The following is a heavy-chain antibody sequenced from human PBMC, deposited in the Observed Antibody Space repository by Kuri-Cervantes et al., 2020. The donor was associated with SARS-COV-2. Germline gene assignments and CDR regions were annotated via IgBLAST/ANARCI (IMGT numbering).Heavy chain of an antibody. CDR1: GFTFSSYG. CDR2: IWYDGSNK. CDR3: ARMESTADWYFDL. J-gene: IGHJ2*01. Sequence: GESLKISCAASGFTFSSYGMHWVRQAPGKGLEWVAVIWYDGSNKYYADSVKGRSTISRDNSKNTLYLQMNSLRAEDTAVYYCARMESTADWYFDLWGRGTLVTVSS. D-gene: IGHD5/OR15-5a*01. V-gene: IGHV3-33*08.